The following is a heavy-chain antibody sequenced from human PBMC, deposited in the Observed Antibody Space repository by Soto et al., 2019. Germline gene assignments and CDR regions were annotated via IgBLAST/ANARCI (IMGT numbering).Heavy chain of an antibody. D-gene: IGHD3-10*01. V-gene: IGHV3-23*01. CDR1: GFTFSSYA. Sequence: EVQLLESGGGLVQPGGSLRLSCAASGFTFSSYAMSWVRQAPGKGLEWVSVISGSGGSTYYADSVKGRFTISRDNSKNPVDLEMDRLRGEDKAVYYCGKGPGWVREFSYWGQGTLVTVSS. CDR3: GKGPGWVREFSY. CDR2: ISGSGGST. J-gene: IGHJ4*02.